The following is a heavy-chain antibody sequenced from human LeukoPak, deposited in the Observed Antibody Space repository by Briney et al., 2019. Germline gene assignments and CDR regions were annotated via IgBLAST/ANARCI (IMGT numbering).Heavy chain of an antibody. CDR2: ISRNSYT. J-gene: IGHJ6*02. V-gene: IGHV3-11*06. CDR3: ARDRDYGDYPPAYHYYGMDV. CDR1: GFTFSDYY. D-gene: IGHD4-17*01. Sequence: GGSLRLSCAASGFTFSDYYMSWIRQAPGKGLEWVSYISRNSYTNYADSVKGRFTISRDNAKNSLYLQMASLRAEDTAVYYCARDRDYGDYPPAYHYYGMDVWGQGTTVTVSS.